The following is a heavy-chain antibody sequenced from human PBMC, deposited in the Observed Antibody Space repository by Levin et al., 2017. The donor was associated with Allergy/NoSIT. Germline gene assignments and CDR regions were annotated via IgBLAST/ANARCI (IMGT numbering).Heavy chain of an antibody. CDR1: GDSFATNY. CDR2: IHSSGST. CDR3: ARDVAYDSGSLNWFDP. D-gene: IGHD3-10*01. Sequence: SETLSLTCTVSGDSFATNYWSWIRLPAGKGLEWIGHIHSSGSTNYNPSLKSRVTMSVDTSKNQLSLKLTSVTAADTAVYYCARDVAYDSGSLNWFDPWGQGILVTVSS. V-gene: IGHV4-4*07. J-gene: IGHJ5*02.